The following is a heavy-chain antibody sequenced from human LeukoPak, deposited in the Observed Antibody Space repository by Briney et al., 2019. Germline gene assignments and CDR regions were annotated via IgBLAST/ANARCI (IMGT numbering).Heavy chain of an antibody. J-gene: IGHJ6*03. CDR2: IYYSGST. V-gene: IGHV4-59*08. Sequence: SETLSLTCTVSGGSISNYYWSWIRQPPGKGLEWDGYIYYSGSTYYNPSLKSRVTISVDTSNNQFSLKLSSVTAADTAVYYCVRGIVVVAQLGYYFYYMDVWGKGTTVTISS. CDR3: VRGIVVVAQLGYYFYYMDV. D-gene: IGHD2-15*01. CDR1: GGSISNYY.